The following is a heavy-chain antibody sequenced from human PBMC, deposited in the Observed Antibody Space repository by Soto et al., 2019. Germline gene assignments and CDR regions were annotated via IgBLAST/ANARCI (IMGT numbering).Heavy chain of an antibody. CDR2: IYWYDDK. J-gene: IGHJ4*02. CDR1: GFSLSTRAVS. Sequence: QITLKESGPTLVKPTQTLTLTCTFSGFSLSTRAVSVGWIRQPPGKALEWLALIYWYDDKRYSPSLKSSLTITEDTSKNRVVLTMTSMDPVDTATYYCAHSDGSGSLTHTFDYWGQGTLVTVFS. V-gene: IGHV2-5*01. CDR3: AHSDGSGSLTHTFDY. D-gene: IGHD3-10*01.